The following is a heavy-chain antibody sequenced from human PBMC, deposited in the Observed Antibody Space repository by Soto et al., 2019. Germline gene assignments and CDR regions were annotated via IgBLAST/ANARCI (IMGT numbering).Heavy chain of an antibody. V-gene: IGHV4-39*05. J-gene: IGHJ6*02. Sequence: SETPSLPCSFSGHSVSSSDYYWAWIRQPPGKGLEWIGSMHYSELTYYNPSLKSQVTLSVDTSKNQFSVRLNSGTAFDTAVYYCAPLSVSLSGPYGIHVWGQGTTVTVSS. CDR2: MHYSELT. CDR1: GHSVSSSDYY. CDR3: APLSVSLSGPYGIHV. D-gene: IGHD2-15*01.